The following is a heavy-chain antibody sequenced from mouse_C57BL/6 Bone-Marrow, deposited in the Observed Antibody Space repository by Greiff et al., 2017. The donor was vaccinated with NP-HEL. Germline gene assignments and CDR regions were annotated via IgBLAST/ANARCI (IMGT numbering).Heavy chain of an antibody. V-gene: IGHV1-54*01. CDR3: ARDYSPDAMDY. J-gene: IGHJ4*01. D-gene: IGHD2-12*01. CDR2: INPGSGGT. Sequence: QVQLQQSGAELVRPGTSVKVSCKASGYAFTNYLIEWVKQRPGQGLEWIGVINPGSGGTNYNEKFKGKATLTADKSSSTAYMQLSSLTSEDSAVYFCARDYSPDAMDYWGQGTSVTVSS. CDR1: GYAFTNYL.